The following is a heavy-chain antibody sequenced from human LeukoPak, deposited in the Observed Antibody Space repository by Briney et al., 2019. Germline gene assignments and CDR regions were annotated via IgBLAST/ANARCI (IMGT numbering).Heavy chain of an antibody. CDR1: GYTFTSYA. V-gene: IGHV1-3*01. Sequence: ASVMVSCKASGYTFTSYAMHWVRQAPGQRLEWMGWINAGNGNTKYSQKFQGRVTITRDTSASTAYMELSSLRSEDTAVYYCARDRGAVAGTDYWGQGTLVTVSS. D-gene: IGHD6-19*01. J-gene: IGHJ4*02. CDR2: INAGNGNT. CDR3: ARDRGAVAGTDY.